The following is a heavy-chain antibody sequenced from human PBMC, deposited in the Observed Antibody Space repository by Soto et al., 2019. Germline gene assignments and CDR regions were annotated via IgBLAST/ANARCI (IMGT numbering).Heavy chain of an antibody. V-gene: IGHV1-8*02. CDR2: MNPNSGNT. CDR1: GYTFTCYY. D-gene: IGHD3-3*01. CDR3: AGGRPQGRFLECLKYYYYGMDV. Sequence: ASVKVSCKASGYTFTCYYMHWVRQATGQGLEWMGWMNPNSGNTGYAQKFQGRVTMTRNTSISTAYMELSSLRSEDTAVYYCAGGRPQGRFLECLKYYYYGMDVGGQGTTVTV. J-gene: IGHJ6*02.